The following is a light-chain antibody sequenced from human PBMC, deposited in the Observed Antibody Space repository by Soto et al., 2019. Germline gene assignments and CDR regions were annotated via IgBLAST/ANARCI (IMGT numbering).Light chain of an antibody. CDR1: SSDVGGYNY. CDR3: SSYTNSKSGYV. Sequence: QSALTQPASVSGSPGQSISISGTGTSSDVGGYNYVSWYQQHPGKAPKLMIYEVSNRPSGVSNRFSGSKSGNTASLTISGLQAEDEADYYCSSYTNSKSGYVFGTGTKVTVL. CDR2: EVS. V-gene: IGLV2-14*01. J-gene: IGLJ1*01.